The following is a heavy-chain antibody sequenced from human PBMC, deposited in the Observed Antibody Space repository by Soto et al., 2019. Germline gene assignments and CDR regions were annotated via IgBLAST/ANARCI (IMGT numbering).Heavy chain of an antibody. Sequence: PSETLSLTCTVSGGSISSGGYYWSWIRQHPGKGLEWIGYIYYSGSTYYNPSLKSRVTISVDTSKNQFSLKLSSVTAADTAVYYCARGLKNWGWPYYFDYWGQGTLVTVSS. CDR1: GGSISSGGYY. CDR3: ARGLKNWGWPYYFDY. J-gene: IGHJ4*02. CDR2: IYYSGST. V-gene: IGHV4-31*03. D-gene: IGHD7-27*01.